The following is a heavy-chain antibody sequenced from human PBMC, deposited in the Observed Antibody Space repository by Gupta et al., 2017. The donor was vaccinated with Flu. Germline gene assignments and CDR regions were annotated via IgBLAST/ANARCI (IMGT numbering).Heavy chain of an antibody. J-gene: IGHJ6*03. V-gene: IGHV1-2*02. CDR1: GYTVTGYY. CDR2: INPRSGVA. Sequence: QVQLVQSGTYFQKRGTSVKVSCKASGYTVTGYYVHWVRQAPGQGLGGMGWINPRSGVANDAHIGRAEVTVNRDSSGSKGGMKVGRLSFGETKVYYLARARSRRGGRSIYLDV. CDR3: ARARSRRGGRSIYLDV. D-gene: IGHD2-15*01.